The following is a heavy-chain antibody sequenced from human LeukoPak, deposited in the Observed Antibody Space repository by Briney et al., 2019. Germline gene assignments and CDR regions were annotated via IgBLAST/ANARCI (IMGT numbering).Heavy chain of an antibody. Sequence: GGSLRLSCAASGFTFNTYSMNWVRQAPGKGLEWVSYISSSSGAIYYADSVKGRFTISRDNAKNSLYLQMNSLRDEDTAVYYCARRGVVVTHFDYWGQGTLVTVSS. D-gene: IGHD3-22*01. CDR3: ARRGVVVTHFDY. CDR1: GFTFNTYS. CDR2: ISSSSGAI. V-gene: IGHV3-48*02. J-gene: IGHJ4*02.